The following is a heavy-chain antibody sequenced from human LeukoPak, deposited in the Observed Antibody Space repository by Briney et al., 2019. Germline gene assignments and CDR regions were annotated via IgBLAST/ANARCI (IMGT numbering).Heavy chain of an antibody. CDR3: ARESPPNWFDP. J-gene: IGHJ5*02. CDR2: INPNGGTT. V-gene: IGHV1-46*01. CDR1: GYTFITYY. Sequence: ASVKVSRKASGYTFITYYIHWVRQAPGQGLEWMGIINPNGGTTSYAQKFLGRVTMTRDTSTSTVYMELSSLRSDDTAMYYCARESPPNWFDPWGQGTLVTVSS.